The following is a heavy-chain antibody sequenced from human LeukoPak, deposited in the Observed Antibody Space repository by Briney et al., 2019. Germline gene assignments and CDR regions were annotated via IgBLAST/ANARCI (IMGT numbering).Heavy chain of an antibody. CDR2: LSGNTGTT. CDR1: EYTFSRFA. J-gene: IGHJ6*03. V-gene: IGHV3-23*01. D-gene: IGHD6-6*01. CDR3: AKQLGSHSFLFYYMDV. Sequence: GSVKLSCETSEYTFSRFAMSWIRQPPGPGLQWVSTLSGNTGTTNYADSVKGRFTPTTDKSAATVYLQLDNLTADDTAVYYCAKQLGSHSFLFYYMDVWGKGASV.